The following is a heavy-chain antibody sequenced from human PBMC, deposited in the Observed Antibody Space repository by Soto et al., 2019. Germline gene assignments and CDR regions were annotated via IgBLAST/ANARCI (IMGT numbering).Heavy chain of an antibody. CDR3: AKGRARYCSGGSCSPPGYYGMDV. CDR1: GFTFSSYA. CDR2: ISGSGGNT. V-gene: IGHV3-23*01. Sequence: EVQLLESGGGLVQPGVSLRLSCAASGFTFSSYAMSWVRQAPGKGLEWVSAISGSGGNTYYADSVKGRFTISRDNSKNTMYLQRKSLRAEETAVYYCAKGRARYCSGGSCSPPGYYGMDVWGQGTTVTVSS. D-gene: IGHD2-15*01. J-gene: IGHJ6*02.